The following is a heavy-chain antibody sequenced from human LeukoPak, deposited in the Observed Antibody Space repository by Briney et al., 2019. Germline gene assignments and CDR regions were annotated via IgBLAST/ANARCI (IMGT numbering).Heavy chain of an antibody. CDR3: ARGGAVGTTTVAFNI. V-gene: IGHV3-74*01. J-gene: IGHJ3*02. CDR1: GFTFSSYW. Sequence: GGSLRLSCAASGFTFSSYWMHWVRQAPGKGLVWVSRINNDGSSTTYADSVKGRFTISRDNAKNTLYLQMNSLRAEDTAVYYCARGGAVGTTTVAFNIWGQGTMVTVSS. D-gene: IGHD1-26*01. CDR2: INNDGSST.